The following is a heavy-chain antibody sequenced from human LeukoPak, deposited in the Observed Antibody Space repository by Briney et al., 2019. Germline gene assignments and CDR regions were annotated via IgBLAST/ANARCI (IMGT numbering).Heavy chain of an antibody. CDR1: GGSIISYY. D-gene: IGHD3-22*01. CDR3: ANRKSVYYYDSSGYYGH. J-gene: IGHJ4*02. CDR2: IYTSGYT. V-gene: IGHV4-4*07. Sequence: SETLSLTCTVSGGSIISYYWSWIRQPAGKGLEWIGRIYTSGYTNYNPSLRSRVTMSVDTSKNQFSLKLSSVTAADTAVYYCANRKSVYYYDSSGYYGHWGQGTLVTVSS.